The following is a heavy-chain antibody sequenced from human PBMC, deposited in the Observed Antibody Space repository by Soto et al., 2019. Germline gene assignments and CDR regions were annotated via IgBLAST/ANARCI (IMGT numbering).Heavy chain of an antibody. D-gene: IGHD3-22*01. Sequence: QVQLVQSGAEVKKPGSSVKVSCKASGGTFSSYAISWVRQAPGQGLEWMGGIIPIFGTANYAQKFQGRVTITADESTSTAYMELSSLRSEDTAVYYCARVGGGYIPGTAPSSYYFDYWGQGTLVTVSS. V-gene: IGHV1-69*01. CDR2: IIPIFGTA. CDR1: GGTFSSYA. CDR3: ARVGGGYIPGTAPSSYYFDY. J-gene: IGHJ4*02.